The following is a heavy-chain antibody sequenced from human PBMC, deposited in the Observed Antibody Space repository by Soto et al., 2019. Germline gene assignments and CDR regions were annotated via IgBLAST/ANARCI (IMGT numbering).Heavy chain of an antibody. J-gene: IGHJ4*02. CDR3: AKRTSGTTWGESDY. CDR2: LSGYSGNA. Sequence: QVQVMQSGAEVKKPGDSVKVSCKTSGYIFSDYGINWVRQAPGQGLEWMGWLSGYSGNANLAQKFQGRVTMTTDKSTRTAYMELRRLISDDTAVYYCAKRTSGTTWGESDYWGQGTLVTVSS. V-gene: IGHV1-18*04. D-gene: IGHD4-17*01. CDR1: GYIFSDYG.